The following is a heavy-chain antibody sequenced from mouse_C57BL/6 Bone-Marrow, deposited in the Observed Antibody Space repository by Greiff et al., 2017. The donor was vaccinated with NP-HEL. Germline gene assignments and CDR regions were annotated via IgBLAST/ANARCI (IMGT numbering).Heavy chain of an antibody. J-gene: IGHJ1*03. CDR3: ARSAFITTVVAPGYWYFDV. V-gene: IGHV1-64*01. Sequence: VQLQQPGAELVKPGASVKLSCKASGYTFTSYWMHWVKQRPGQGLEWIGMIHPNSGSTNYNEKFKSKATLTVDKSSSTAYMQLSSLTSEDSAVYYCARSAFITTVVAPGYWYFDVWGTGTTVTVSS. CDR2: IHPNSGST. CDR1: GYTFTSYW. D-gene: IGHD1-1*01.